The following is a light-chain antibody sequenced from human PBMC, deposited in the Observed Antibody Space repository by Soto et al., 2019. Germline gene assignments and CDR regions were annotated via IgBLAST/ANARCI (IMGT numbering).Light chain of an antibody. CDR3: QHYDNSPPFT. CDR1: QSLSKSH. CDR2: DAS. J-gene: IGKJ2*01. V-gene: IGKV3-20*01. Sequence: EIVLTQSPGTLSLSPGERATLSCRASQSLSKSHLAWYRQKPGQSPRLLIYDASSRATGIADRFSGSGSGTDFTLTISRLEPEDFAVYFCQHYDNSPPFTFGQGTKLEIK.